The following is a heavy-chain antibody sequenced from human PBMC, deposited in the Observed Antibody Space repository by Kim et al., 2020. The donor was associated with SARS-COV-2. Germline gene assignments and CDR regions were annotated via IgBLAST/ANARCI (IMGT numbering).Heavy chain of an antibody. Sequence: TSCSAIYYTDSGKCRFTISRDKTKTSLYLQMNSLIDDDTAAYYCASRFDYWGRGTLVTVSS. V-gene: IGHV3-48*02. CDR2: TSCSAI. J-gene: IGHJ4*02. CDR3: ASRFDY.